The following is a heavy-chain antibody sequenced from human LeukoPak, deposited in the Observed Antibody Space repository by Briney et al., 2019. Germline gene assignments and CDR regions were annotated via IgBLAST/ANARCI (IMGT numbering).Heavy chain of an antibody. CDR2: MNPNSDNT. CDR3: ARLKKVVVAGGFDP. V-gene: IGHV1-8*01. Sequence: GASLKVSCKASGYTFTSYDINWVRQATGQGLEWMGWMNPNSDNTAYAQNFQGRVTMTRNTSISTAYMELSRLRSDDTAVYYCARLKKVVVAGGFDPWGQGTLVTVSS. CDR1: GYTFTSYD. J-gene: IGHJ5*02. D-gene: IGHD2-15*01.